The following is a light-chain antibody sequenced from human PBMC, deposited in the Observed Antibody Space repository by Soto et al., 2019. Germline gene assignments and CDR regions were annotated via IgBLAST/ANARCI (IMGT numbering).Light chain of an antibody. CDR3: HSYDSTLSASI. CDR1: SSNIGAGYD. CDR2: GNT. J-gene: IGLJ2*01. V-gene: IGLV1-40*01. Sequence: QSVLTQPPSVSGAPGQRVTISCTGSSSNIGAGYDAHWYHQLPGTAPKLLIFGNTNRPSGVPDRFSGSKSGTSASLAINGLQADDEANYYCHSYDSTLSASIFGGGTKVTVL.